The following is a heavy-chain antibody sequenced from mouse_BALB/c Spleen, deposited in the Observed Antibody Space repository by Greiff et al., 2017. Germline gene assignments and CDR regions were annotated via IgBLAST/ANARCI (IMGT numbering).Heavy chain of an antibody. V-gene: IGHV5-9-4*01. CDR1: GFTFSSYA. Sequence: EVQRVESGGGLVKPGGSLKLSCAASGFTFSSYAMSWVRQSPEKRLEWVAEISSGGSYTYYPDTVTGRFTISRDNAKNTLYLEMSSLRSEDTAMYYCARDQDGYDSWFAYWGQGTLVTVSA. CDR2: ISSGGSYT. J-gene: IGHJ3*01. D-gene: IGHD2-2*01. CDR3: ARDQDGYDSWFAY.